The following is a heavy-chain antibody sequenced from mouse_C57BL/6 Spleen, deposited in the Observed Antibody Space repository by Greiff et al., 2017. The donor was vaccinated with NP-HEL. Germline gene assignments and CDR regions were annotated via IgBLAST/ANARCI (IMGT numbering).Heavy chain of an antibody. V-gene: IGHV1-15*01. CDR3: TILGRGYFDY. D-gene: IGHD4-1*01. Sequence: VQLQQSGAELVRPGASVTLSCKASGYTFTDYEMHWVKQTPVHSLEWIGAIDPETGGTAYNQKFKGKAILTADKSSSTAYMELRSLTSEDSAVYYCTILGRGYFDYWGQGTTLTVSS. J-gene: IGHJ2*01. CDR2: IDPETGGT. CDR1: GYTFTDYE.